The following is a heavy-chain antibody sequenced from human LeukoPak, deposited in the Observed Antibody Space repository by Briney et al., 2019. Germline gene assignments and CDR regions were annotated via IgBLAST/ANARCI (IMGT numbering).Heavy chain of an antibody. CDR3: ARGRAFFD. J-gene: IGHJ4*02. CDR2: INNSGST. CDR1: GGSFSGYY. V-gene: IGHV4-34*01. D-gene: IGHD3-3*02. Sequence: SETLSLTCAVYGGSFSGYYWNWIRQPPGKGLEWIGEINNSGSTNYNPFLKSRVTISRDTSKNQFSLKLSSVTAADTAVYYCARGRAFFDWGQGTLVTVSS.